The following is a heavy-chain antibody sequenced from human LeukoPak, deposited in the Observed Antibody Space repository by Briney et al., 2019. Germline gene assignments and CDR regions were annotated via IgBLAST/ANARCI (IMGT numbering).Heavy chain of an antibody. CDR1: GFTFSSYG. Sequence: PGRSLRLSCAASGFTFSSYGMHWVRQAPGKGLEWVAVISYDESNKYYADSVKGRFTISRDNSKNTLYLQMNSLRAEDTAVYYCAKDAGYSSGKGAALDYWGQGTLVTVSS. J-gene: IGHJ4*02. CDR3: AKDAGYSSGKGAALDY. V-gene: IGHV3-30*18. CDR2: ISYDESNK. D-gene: IGHD6-19*01.